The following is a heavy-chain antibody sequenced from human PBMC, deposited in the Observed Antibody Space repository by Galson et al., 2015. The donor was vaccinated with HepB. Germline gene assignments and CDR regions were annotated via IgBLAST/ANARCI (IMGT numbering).Heavy chain of an antibody. D-gene: IGHD3-10*01. CDR1: GFSFSSHG. Sequence: SLRLSCAASGFSFSSHGMHWVRQAPGKGLEWVAAISYDGSNKNYIDSVKGRFTISRDNSKNTLYLQVNSLRAEDTAVYYCARSRLRGSGSRDAFDIWGQGTMLTVSS. CDR3: ARSRLRGSGSRDAFDI. V-gene: IGHV3-30*03. CDR2: ISYDGSNK. J-gene: IGHJ3*02.